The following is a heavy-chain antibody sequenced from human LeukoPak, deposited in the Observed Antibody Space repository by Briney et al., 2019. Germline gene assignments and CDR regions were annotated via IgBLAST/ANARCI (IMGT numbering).Heavy chain of an antibody. Sequence: ASVKVSCKASGGTFSNYAISWVRQAPGQGLEWMGRIIPIFGTANYAQKFLGRVTITTDESTSTAYMELSSLRSEDTAVYYCAGDLHGDYVANYFDYWGQGTLVTVSS. J-gene: IGHJ4*02. CDR3: AGDLHGDYVANYFDY. CDR2: IIPIFGTA. V-gene: IGHV1-69*05. CDR1: GGTFSNYA. D-gene: IGHD4-17*01.